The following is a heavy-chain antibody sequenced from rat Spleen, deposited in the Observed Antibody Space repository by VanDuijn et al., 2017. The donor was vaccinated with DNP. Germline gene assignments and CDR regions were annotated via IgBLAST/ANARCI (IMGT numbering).Heavy chain of an antibody. CDR3: TRDQDYYYDGGYYPTMDA. CDR1: GFSLTSNS. D-gene: IGHD1-12*02. V-gene: IGHV2-1*01. Sequence: QVQLKESGPGLVQPSQTLSLACTVSGFSLTSNSVHWVRQPPGKGLEWVGAIWSGGSTDYNSALKSRLSISRDTSKKQVFLKMNSLQADDTGTYYCTRDQDYYYDGGYYPTMDAWGQGTSVTVSS. J-gene: IGHJ4*01. CDR2: IWSGGST.